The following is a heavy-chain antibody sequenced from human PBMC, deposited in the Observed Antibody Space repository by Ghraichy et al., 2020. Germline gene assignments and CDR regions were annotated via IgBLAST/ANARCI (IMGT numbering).Heavy chain of an antibody. CDR1: GYTFTGYG. CDR3: ARYGGTSPFDY. Sequence: ASVKVSCKASGYTFTGYGITWVRQAPGQGLEWMGWISGNNDITNYAQNLRGRVTMTTDPSTSTAFMELRSLRSDDTAVYYCARYGGTSPFDYWGQGTLVTVSS. V-gene: IGHV1-18*01. J-gene: IGHJ4*02. CDR2: ISGNNDIT. D-gene: IGHD3-16*01.